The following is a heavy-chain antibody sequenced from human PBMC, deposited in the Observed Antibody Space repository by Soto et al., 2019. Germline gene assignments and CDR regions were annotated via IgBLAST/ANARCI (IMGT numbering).Heavy chain of an antibody. CDR1: GFSLSTSGVG. V-gene: IGHV2-5*02. CDR3: AHRRPDTAMVTVNWFHP. Sequence: QITLKESGPPLVKPTQTLTLTCTFSGFSLSTSGVGVGWIRQPPGKALEWLALIYWDDDKRYSPSLKSRLTSPTNTSKNQSVLTMTHLDPVHTATYYCAHRRPDTAMVTVNWFHPWGQGTLVTVSS. J-gene: IGHJ5*02. D-gene: IGHD5-18*01. CDR2: IYWDDDK.